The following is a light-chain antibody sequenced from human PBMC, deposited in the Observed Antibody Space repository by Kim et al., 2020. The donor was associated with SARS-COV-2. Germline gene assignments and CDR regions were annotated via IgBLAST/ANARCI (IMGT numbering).Light chain of an antibody. V-gene: IGKV1-16*02. CDR2: DAS. CDR1: QDIRNH. Sequence: ASVGDNVTINCRASQDIRNHLAWFQQKPGKAPKSLIYDASTLQSGVPSKFSGRNSGTEFTLTINSLQPEDFATYYCQQYHSNPPTFGQGTKVDIK. CDR3: QQYHSNPPT. J-gene: IGKJ1*01.